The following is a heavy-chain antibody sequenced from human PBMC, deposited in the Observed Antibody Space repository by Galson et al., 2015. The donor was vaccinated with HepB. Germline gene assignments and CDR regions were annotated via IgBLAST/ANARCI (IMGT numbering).Heavy chain of an antibody. D-gene: IGHD6-19*01. CDR1: GGTFSSYA. CDR2: IIPIFGTA. Sequence: SVKVSCKASGGTFSSYAISWVRQAPGQGLEWMGGIIPIFGTANYAQKFQGRVTITADKSTSTAYMELSSLRSEDTAVYYCARGSGGQWLVNQYYYYGMDVWGQGTTVTVSS. V-gene: IGHV1-69*06. J-gene: IGHJ6*02. CDR3: ARGSGGQWLVNQYYYYGMDV.